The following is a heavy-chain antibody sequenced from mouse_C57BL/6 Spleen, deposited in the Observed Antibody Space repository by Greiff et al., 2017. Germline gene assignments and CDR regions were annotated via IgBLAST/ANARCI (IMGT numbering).Heavy chain of an antibody. Sequence: VQLQESGPELVKPGASVKLSCKASGYTFTSYDINWVKQRPGQGLEWIGWIYPRDGSTKYNEKFKGQATLTVDTSSSTAYMELHSLTSEDSAVYFGASKDYSNSFDYWGQGTTLTVSS. D-gene: IGHD2-5*01. CDR1: GYTFTSYD. CDR3: ASKDYSNSFDY. J-gene: IGHJ2*01. CDR2: IYPRDGST. V-gene: IGHV1-85*01.